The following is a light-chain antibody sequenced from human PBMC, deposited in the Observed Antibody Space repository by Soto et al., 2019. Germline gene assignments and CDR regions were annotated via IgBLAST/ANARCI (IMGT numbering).Light chain of an antibody. CDR2: DTS. Sequence: EIVMTQSPATLSVSPGERATLSCRASQSVSSKLAWFQQKPGQAPRLLIYDTSTRATGIPARFSGSGSGAEYTLAISSLQSEDLAVYYCQHYSTRLWMFGQGTKVEIE. V-gene: IGKV3-15*01. J-gene: IGKJ1*01. CDR3: QHYSTRLWM. CDR1: QSVSSK.